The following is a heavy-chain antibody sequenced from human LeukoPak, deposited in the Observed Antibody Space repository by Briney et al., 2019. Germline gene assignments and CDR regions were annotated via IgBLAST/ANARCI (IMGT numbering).Heavy chain of an antibody. J-gene: IGHJ3*02. Sequence: GASVTVSFKASGYTFTGYYMHWVRQAPGQGLEWMGRINPNSGGTNLAQKFQGRVTITRDTSISTASVELSRLRSDDTAVYYCARDPTRAINAFDIWGQGTMVTVSS. CDR3: ARDPTRAINAFDI. CDR1: GYTFTGYY. D-gene: IGHD2-2*02. CDR2: INPNSGGT. V-gene: IGHV1-2*06.